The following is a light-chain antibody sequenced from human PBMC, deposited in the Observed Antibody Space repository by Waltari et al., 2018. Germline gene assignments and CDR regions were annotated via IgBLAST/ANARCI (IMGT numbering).Light chain of an antibody. J-gene: IGLJ2*01. Sequence: QSVLTQPPSVSGAPGQGLTIPCTGSSSTIRAPYDVPWYQQLPKPAPKPLTYGNNIRPSGVPDRIAGFQSGTSASLTITGLQAEDEADYYCQSYDRSLSAVVFGGGTKLTVL. CDR1: SSTIRAPYD. CDR3: QSYDRSLSAVV. CDR2: GNN. V-gene: IGLV1-40*01.